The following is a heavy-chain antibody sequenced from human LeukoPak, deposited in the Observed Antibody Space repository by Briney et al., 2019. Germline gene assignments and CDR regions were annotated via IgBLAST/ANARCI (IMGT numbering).Heavy chain of an antibody. J-gene: IGHJ4*02. CDR2: INGDGSTT. D-gene: IGHD3-10*01. CDR3: ERDYAGSPDY. Sequence: GGSLRLSCTASGFTFSTYWINWVRQSPGKGLGWVALINGDGSTTTHADSVKGRFTISRDNANNTAYLQINSLRDEDTAVYYCERDYAGSPDYWGQGTLVTVSA. V-gene: IGHV3-74*03. CDR1: GFTFSTYW.